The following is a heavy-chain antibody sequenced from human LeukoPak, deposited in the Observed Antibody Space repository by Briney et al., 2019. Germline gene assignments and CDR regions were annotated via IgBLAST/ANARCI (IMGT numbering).Heavy chain of an antibody. CDR3: ARGQDIVVVVAATGRGYGMDV. CDR1: GFTFSSYA. Sequence: GRSLRLSCAASGFTFSSYAMHWVRQAPGKGLEWVAVISYDGSNKYYADSVKGRFTISRDNSKNTLYLQMNSLRAEDTAVYYCARGQDIVVVVAATGRGYGMDVWGKGTTVTVSS. V-gene: IGHV3-30-3*01. J-gene: IGHJ6*04. D-gene: IGHD2-15*01. CDR2: ISYDGSNK.